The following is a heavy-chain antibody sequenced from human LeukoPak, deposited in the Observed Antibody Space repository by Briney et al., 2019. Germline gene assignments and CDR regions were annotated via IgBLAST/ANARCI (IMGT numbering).Heavy chain of an antibody. CDR2: IYHSGST. J-gene: IGHJ6*02. V-gene: IGHV4-30-2*01. CDR3: ARAAYDSSGRYGMDV. D-gene: IGHD3-22*01. Sequence: SETLSLTCAVSGGSISSGGYSWSWIRQPPGKGLEWIGYIYHSGSTYYNPSLKGRVTISVDRSKNQFSLKLSSVTAADTAVYYCARAAYDSSGRYGMDVWGLGTTVTVSS. CDR1: GGSISSGGYS.